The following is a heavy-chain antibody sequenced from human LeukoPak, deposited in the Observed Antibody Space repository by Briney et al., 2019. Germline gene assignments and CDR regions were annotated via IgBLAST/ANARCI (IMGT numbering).Heavy chain of an antibody. Sequence: GGSLRLSCAASGFTVSCNYMSWVRQGPGKGLECVSVISNDGDTYYADSVKSRFTISRDTSKNTVSLQMNSLRAEDTAVYYCAGDKTTGGWYEFDYWGQGTLVTVSS. V-gene: IGHV3-53*01. D-gene: IGHD6-19*01. CDR2: ISNDGDT. CDR3: AGDKTTGGWYEFDY. CDR1: GFTVSCNY. J-gene: IGHJ4*02.